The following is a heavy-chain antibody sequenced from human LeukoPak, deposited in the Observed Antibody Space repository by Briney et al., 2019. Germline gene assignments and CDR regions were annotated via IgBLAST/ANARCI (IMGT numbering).Heavy chain of an antibody. D-gene: IGHD4-23*01. CDR3: AREVAAVVHFFDF. Sequence: SETLSLTCTVSGGSISSGSYFWSWIRQPAGKGLEWIGRINTSGSTNYNPSLKSRVTMSVDTSKNQFSLKLSSVTAADTGVYYCAREVAAVVHFFDFWGQGILVTVSS. J-gene: IGHJ4*02. CDR1: GGSISSGSYF. CDR2: INTSGST. V-gene: IGHV4-61*02.